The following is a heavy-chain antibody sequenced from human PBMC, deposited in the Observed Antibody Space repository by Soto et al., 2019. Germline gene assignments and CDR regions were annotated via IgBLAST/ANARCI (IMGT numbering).Heavy chain of an antibody. CDR1: DDFISSYY. Sequence: PSETLSLTCTVSDDFISSYYWSWIRQPAGKGLEWIGRVSTNGATNYNPSLESRVTMSVDTSKNQFSLKLTSVTAADTAVYFCARADYEILTGSYAMDVWGQGTTVTV. V-gene: IGHV4-4*07. J-gene: IGHJ6*02. CDR2: VSTNGAT. D-gene: IGHD3-9*01. CDR3: ARADYEILTGSYAMDV.